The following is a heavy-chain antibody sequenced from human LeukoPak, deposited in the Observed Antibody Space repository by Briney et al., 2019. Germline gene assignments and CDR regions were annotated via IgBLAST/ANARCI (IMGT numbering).Heavy chain of an antibody. CDR3: ARDLGY. V-gene: IGHV3-30-3*01. Sequence: PGGSLRLSCAASRFTFSSYAMHWVRQAPGKGLEWVAVISYDGSNKYYADSVKGRFTISRDNSKNTLYLQMNSLRAEDTAVYYCARDLGYWGQGTLVTVSS. CDR2: ISYDGSNK. CDR1: RFTFSSYA. J-gene: IGHJ4*02.